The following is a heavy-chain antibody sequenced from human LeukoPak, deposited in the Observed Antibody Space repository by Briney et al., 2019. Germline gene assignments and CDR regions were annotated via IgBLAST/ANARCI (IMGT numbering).Heavy chain of an antibody. CDR1: GGSFSGYY. D-gene: IGHD5-18*01. V-gene: IGHV4-34*01. Sequence: SETLSLTCAVYGGSFSGYYWSWIRQPPGKGLEWIGEINHSGSTNYNPSLKSRVTISVDTSKNQFSLKLSSVTAADTAVYYCARGGGYSYGYQYYYYYMDVWGKGTTVTVSS. CDR2: INHSGST. CDR3: ARGGGYSYGYQYYYYYMDV. J-gene: IGHJ6*03.